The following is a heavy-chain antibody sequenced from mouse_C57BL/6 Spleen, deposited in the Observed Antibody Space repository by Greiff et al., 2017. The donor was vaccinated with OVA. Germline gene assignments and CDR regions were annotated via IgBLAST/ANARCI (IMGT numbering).Heavy chain of an antibody. CDR2: IYPRDGST. Sequence: QVQLQQSGPELVKPGASVKLSCKASGYTFTSYDINWVKQRPGQGLEWIGWIYPRDGSTKYNEKFKGKATLTVDTSSSTAYMELHSLTSEDSAVYFCAREAPYGNYLYWYFDVWGTGTTVTVSS. CDR1: GYTFTSYD. J-gene: IGHJ1*03. CDR3: AREAPYGNYLYWYFDV. V-gene: IGHV1-85*01. D-gene: IGHD2-1*01.